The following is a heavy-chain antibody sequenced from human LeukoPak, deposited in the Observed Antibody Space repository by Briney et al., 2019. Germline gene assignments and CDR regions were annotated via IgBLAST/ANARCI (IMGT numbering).Heavy chain of an antibody. Sequence: GGSLRLSCAASGFTFSSYAMHWVRQAPGKGLEWVAVISYDGSNKYYADSVKGRFTISRDNSKNTLYLQMNSLGAEDTAVYYCARDPTGAAAGTWGQGTLVTVSS. J-gene: IGHJ4*02. V-gene: IGHV3-30-3*01. CDR3: ARDPTGAAAGT. CDR1: GFTFSSYA. D-gene: IGHD6-13*01. CDR2: ISYDGSNK.